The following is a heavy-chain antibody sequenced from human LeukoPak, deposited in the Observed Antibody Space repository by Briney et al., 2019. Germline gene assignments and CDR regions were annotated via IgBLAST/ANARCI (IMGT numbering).Heavy chain of an antibody. Sequence: GASVKVSCKASGYTFTSYDINWVRQATGQGLEWMGWMNPNSGNTGYAQKFQGRVTMTGNTSISTAYMELSSLRSEDTAVYYCARNTYYDFWSGNYMANHYYGMDVWGQGTAVTVSS. CDR1: GYTFTSYD. CDR2: MNPNSGNT. D-gene: IGHD3-3*01. CDR3: ARNTYYDFWSGNYMANHYYGMDV. V-gene: IGHV1-8*01. J-gene: IGHJ6*02.